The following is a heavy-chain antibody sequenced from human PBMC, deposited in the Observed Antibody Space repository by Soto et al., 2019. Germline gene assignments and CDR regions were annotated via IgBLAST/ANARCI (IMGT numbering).Heavy chain of an antibody. CDR1: GFSLSNSGVG. J-gene: IGHJ4*02. Sequence: QITLKESGPSPVKPTQTLTVTCTFSGFSLSNSGVGVAWIRQPPGKALELLALIYGDNDKRYSPSLKTRLTITKDTSKNHVVLTMTNMDHVDTATYYCAHCTLHDYGDYDPGTSHVFDSWGQGTLVTVSS. D-gene: IGHD4-17*01. CDR3: AHCTLHDYGDYDPGTSHVFDS. CDR2: IYGDNDK. V-gene: IGHV2-5*02.